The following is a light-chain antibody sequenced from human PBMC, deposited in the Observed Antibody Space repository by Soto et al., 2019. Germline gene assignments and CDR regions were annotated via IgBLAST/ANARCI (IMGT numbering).Light chain of an antibody. CDR2: GVS. V-gene: IGLV2-14*01. CDR1: SSDVGGNNY. Sequence: QSVLTQPASVSGSPGQSITISCTGTSSDVGGNNYVSWYQHHPGRAPKLMIYGVSNRPSGVSNRFSGSKSANTASLTISGLQAEDEADYYCNSYTSSSTYVFGTGTKLTVL. CDR3: NSYTSSSTYV. J-gene: IGLJ1*01.